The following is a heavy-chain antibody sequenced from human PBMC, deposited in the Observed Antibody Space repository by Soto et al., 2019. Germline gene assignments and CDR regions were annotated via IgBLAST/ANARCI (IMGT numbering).Heavy chain of an antibody. Sequence: SVKVSCKASGYTFTSYYMHCVRQAPGQGLEWMGIINPSGGSTSYAQKFQGRVTMTRDTSTSTVYMELSSLRSEDTAVYYCASSRIAAYYYYYYGMDVWGQGTTVTVSS. J-gene: IGHJ6*02. V-gene: IGHV1-46*01. CDR3: ASSRIAAYYYYYYGMDV. CDR2: INPSGGST. CDR1: GYTFTSYY. D-gene: IGHD6-13*01.